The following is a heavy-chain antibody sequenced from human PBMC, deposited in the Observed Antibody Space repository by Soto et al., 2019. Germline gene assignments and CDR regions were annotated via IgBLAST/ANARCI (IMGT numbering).Heavy chain of an antibody. J-gene: IGHJ4*02. CDR3: ARAKFESTGWHQFDI. Sequence: PSETLSLTCTVSGGSFTGHFWIWVRQPPGKGLEWIGEVSHSGNTKYYPSLRGRVTLSVDSSKNQISLALTSVTAADTAVYYCARAKFESTGWHQFDIWGQGTLVTVSS. V-gene: IGHV4-34*01. D-gene: IGHD7-27*01. CDR2: VSHSGNT. CDR1: GGSFTGHF.